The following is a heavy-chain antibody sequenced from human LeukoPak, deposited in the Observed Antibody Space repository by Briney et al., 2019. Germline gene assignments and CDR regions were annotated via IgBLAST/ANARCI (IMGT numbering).Heavy chain of an antibody. V-gene: IGHV5-51*01. D-gene: IGHD2-15*01. Sequence: GESLRISCKGSGYSFTSYWIGWVRQMPGKGLEWMGITYPGDSDTRYSPSFQGQVTISADKSISTAYLQWSSLKASDTAMYYCASRYCSGGSCFFYWGQGTLVTVSS. CDR3: ASRYCSGGSCFFY. J-gene: IGHJ4*02. CDR1: GYSFTSYW. CDR2: TYPGDSDT.